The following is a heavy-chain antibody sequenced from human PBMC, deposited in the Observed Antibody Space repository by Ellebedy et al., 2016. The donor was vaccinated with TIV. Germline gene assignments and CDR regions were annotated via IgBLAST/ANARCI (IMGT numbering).Heavy chain of an antibody. CDR1: GFIFSDYY. D-gene: IGHD1-26*01. Sequence: GGSLRLSCAASGFIFSDYYMSWFRQAPGKGLEWVSYISRSGTAIYYADSVKGRFTVSRDNAKQSMFLQMNSLRADDTAVYYGARDNRFIDHQHNWFDPWGQGTLVTVSS. V-gene: IGHV3-11*01. CDR3: ARDNRFIDHQHNWFDP. J-gene: IGHJ5*02. CDR2: ISRSGTAI.